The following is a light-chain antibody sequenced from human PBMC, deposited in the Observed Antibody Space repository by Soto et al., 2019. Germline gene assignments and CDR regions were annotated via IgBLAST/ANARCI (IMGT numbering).Light chain of an antibody. J-gene: IGLJ2*01. CDR1: TGAFTSGHF. CDR2: STN. Sequence: QAVVTQEPSLTVSPGGTVTLTCASSTGAFTSGHFPNWDQQTPGQVPKVLIYSTNDKHSWNPARFSGSLLGGKSALTLLSVQPEDEAEYYCLLYYGGALVVVCGGTKLTVL. CDR3: LLYYGGALVV. V-gene: IGLV7-43*01.